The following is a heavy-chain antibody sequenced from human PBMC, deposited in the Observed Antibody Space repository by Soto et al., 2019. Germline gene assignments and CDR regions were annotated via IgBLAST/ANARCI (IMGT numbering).Heavy chain of an antibody. CDR1: VFTFTRYS. CDR2: ISSTTNYI. Sequence: GWSLRLSCASSVFTFTRYSMNWVRQAPGKGLEWVSSISSTTNYIYYADSMKGRFTVSRDNAKNSVYLEMNSLSAEDTAVYYCARESEDLTSNFDYWGQGTLVTVSS. J-gene: IGHJ4*02. CDR3: ARESEDLTSNFDY. V-gene: IGHV3-21*01.